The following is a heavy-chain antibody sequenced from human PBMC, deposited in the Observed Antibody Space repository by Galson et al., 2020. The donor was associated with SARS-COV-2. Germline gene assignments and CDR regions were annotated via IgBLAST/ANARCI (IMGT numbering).Heavy chain of an antibody. CDR3: AQGVRGYSYGLGPWHEY. Sequence: GGSLRLSCEASGFTFSSYGMHWVRQAPGKGLEWVAVIAYDGSNKYYADSVKGRFTISRDNSKNTLYLQMNGLRAEDTAVYYCAQGVRGYSYGLGPWHEYWGQGTLVTVSS. CDR2: IAYDGSNK. CDR1: GFTFSSYG. J-gene: IGHJ4*02. V-gene: IGHV3-30*18. D-gene: IGHD5-18*01.